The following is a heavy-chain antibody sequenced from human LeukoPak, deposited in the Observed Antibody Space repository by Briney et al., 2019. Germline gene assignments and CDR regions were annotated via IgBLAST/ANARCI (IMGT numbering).Heavy chain of an antibody. D-gene: IGHD3-10*01. CDR1: GFTFSRYA. Sequence: PGGSLRLSCAASGFTFSRYAMTWDRQAPGKGLEWFSSISASGGNTYYADSVKGRFTISRDNSKNTLYLQMNSLRAEDTAIYYCARGGDFGVKIDYWGQGTLVTVSS. J-gene: IGHJ4*02. CDR2: ISASGGNT. CDR3: ARGGDFGVKIDY. V-gene: IGHV3-23*01.